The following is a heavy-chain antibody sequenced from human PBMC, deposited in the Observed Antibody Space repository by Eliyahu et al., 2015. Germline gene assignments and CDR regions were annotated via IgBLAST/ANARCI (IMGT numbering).Heavy chain of an antibody. J-gene: IGHJ3*02. Sequence: QVQLQESGPGLVKPSETLSLTCTVSGXSXRSYYXXWIRQPPGKGLEWIGYIYYSGSTNYNPSLKSRVTISVDTSKNQFSLKLSSVTAADTAVYYCARGVAATPDAFDIWGQGTMVTVSS. V-gene: IGHV4-59*08. D-gene: IGHD2-15*01. CDR1: GXSXRSYY. CDR2: IYYSGST. CDR3: ARGVAATPDAFDI.